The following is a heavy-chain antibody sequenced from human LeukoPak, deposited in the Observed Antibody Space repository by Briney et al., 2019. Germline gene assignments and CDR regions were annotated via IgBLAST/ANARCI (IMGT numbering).Heavy chain of an antibody. J-gene: IGHJ1*01. D-gene: IGHD3-22*01. CDR1: GGSISSSNL. Sequence: SGTLSLTCAVSGGSISSSNLWSWVRQPPGKGLEWIGEIYHSGNTNYNPSLKSRVTMSVDKSKNQFSLKLSSVTAADTAVYYCARGVSYYDSSGYYNEYFQHWGQGTLVTVSS. CDR3: ARGVSYYDSSGYYNEYFQH. CDR2: IYHSGNT. V-gene: IGHV4-4*02.